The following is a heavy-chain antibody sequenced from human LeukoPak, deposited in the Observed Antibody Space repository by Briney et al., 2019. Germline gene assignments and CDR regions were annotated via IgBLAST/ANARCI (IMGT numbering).Heavy chain of an antibody. V-gene: IGHV4-34*01. Sequence: PSETLSLTCAVYGGSFSGYYWSWIRQPPGKGLEWIGEINHSGSTNYNPSLKSRVTISVDTSKNQFSLKLSSVTAADTAVYYCARGRVGTARHFSDYWGQGTLVTASS. J-gene: IGHJ4*02. CDR3: ARGRVGTARHFSDY. D-gene: IGHD6-6*01. CDR2: INHSGST. CDR1: GGSFSGYY.